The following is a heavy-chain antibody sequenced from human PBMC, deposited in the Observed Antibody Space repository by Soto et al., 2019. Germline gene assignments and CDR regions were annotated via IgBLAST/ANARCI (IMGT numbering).Heavy chain of an antibody. CDR1: GGTFRNYP. Sequence: QVQLVQSGTEVKKPGSSVKVSCKASGGTFRNYPINWVRQAPGQGLEWMGSIFPLTDIPDYAQNFQARLTISADKSTSKAYMELSSLTSDDTAMYFCARGPFVVLNYFESWGQGTLVTVSS. J-gene: IGHJ4*02. CDR2: IFPLTDIP. CDR3: ARGPFVVLNYFES. V-gene: IGHV1-69*02.